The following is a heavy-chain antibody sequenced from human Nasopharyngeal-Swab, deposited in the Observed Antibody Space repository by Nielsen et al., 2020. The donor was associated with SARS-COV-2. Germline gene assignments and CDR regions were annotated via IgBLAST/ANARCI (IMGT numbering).Heavy chain of an antibody. CDR1: GFTFSSYW. Sequence: GGSLRLSCAASGFTFSSYWMSWVRQAPGKGLEWVANIKQDGSEKYYVDSVKGRFTISRDNAKNSLYLQMNSLRAEDTAVYYCARETAVAGDYYCDYWGQGTLVAVSS. V-gene: IGHV3-7*01. J-gene: IGHJ4*02. D-gene: IGHD6-19*01. CDR2: IKQDGSEK. CDR3: ARETAVAGDYYCDY.